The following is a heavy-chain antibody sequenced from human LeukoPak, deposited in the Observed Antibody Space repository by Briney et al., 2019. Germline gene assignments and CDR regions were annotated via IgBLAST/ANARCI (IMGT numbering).Heavy chain of an antibody. V-gene: IGHV3-30*18. CDR3: AKDWGSYLDY. J-gene: IGHJ4*02. CDR2: ISYEGSNK. Sequence: PGRSLRLSCAASGFTFSSYGMHWVRQAPGKGLEWVAVISYEGSNKYYADSVKGRFTISRDNSKNTLYLQMNSLRAEDTAVYYCAKDWGSYLDYWGQGTLVTVSS. D-gene: IGHD3-16*01. CDR1: GFTFSSYG.